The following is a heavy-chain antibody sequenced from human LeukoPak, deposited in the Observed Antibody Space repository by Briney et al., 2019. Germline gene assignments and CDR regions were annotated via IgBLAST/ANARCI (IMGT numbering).Heavy chain of an antibody. CDR2: TDPSGSYT. Sequence: GESLRISCKGSGYSFTSYWISWVRQMPGKGLEWMGRTDPSGSYTNYSPSFQGHVTISADKSISTAYLQWSSLKASDTAMYYCARQLWFGELFLDYWGQGTLVTVSS. D-gene: IGHD3-10*01. V-gene: IGHV5-10-1*01. CDR3: ARQLWFGELFLDY. J-gene: IGHJ4*02. CDR1: GYSFTSYW.